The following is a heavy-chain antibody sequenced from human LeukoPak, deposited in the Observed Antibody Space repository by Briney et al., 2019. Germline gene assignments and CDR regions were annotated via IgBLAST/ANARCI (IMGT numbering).Heavy chain of an antibody. CDR1: GFSFTNNA. J-gene: IGHJ6*03. V-gene: IGHV3-23*01. D-gene: IGHD3-10*01. CDR3: AKGVRLGSITMIRGVRRAYYYYMDV. CDR2: IGSDVRT. Sequence: GGSLRLSCEASGFSFTNNAMSWVRQAPGKGLEWVSGIGSDVRTHYADSVKGRFTISRDNSKNTLYLQMNSLRAEDTAVYYCAKGVRLGSITMIRGVRRAYYYYMDVWGKGTTVTISS.